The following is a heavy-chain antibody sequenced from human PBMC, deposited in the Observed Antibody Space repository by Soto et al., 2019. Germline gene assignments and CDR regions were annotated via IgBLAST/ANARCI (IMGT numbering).Heavy chain of an antibody. J-gene: IGHJ6*02. D-gene: IGHD2-2*01. CDR1: GASVSSYY. Sequence: LSLTCAVSGASVSSYYWSWIRQPAGKGLEWIGRFNTDGTSNYNPSLRSRVTMSVDTSKNQFSLKLTPLTAADTATYYCARERVVARGRPGTDVWGQGTRVTVSS. CDR2: FNTDGTS. V-gene: IGHV4-4*07. CDR3: ARERVVARGRPGTDV.